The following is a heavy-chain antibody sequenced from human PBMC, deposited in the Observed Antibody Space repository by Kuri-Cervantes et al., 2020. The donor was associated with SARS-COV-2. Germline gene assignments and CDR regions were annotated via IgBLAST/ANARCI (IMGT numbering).Heavy chain of an antibody. CDR2: INPNSGGT. D-gene: IGHD2/OR15-2a*01. V-gene: IGHV1-2*02. CDR3: AREGTILSDIDY. CDR1: GYTFTGYY. Sequence: ASVKVSCKASGYTFTGYYMHWVRQAPGQGLEWMGWINPNSGGTNYAQKFQGRVTMTRDTSISTAYMELRSLRSDDTAVYYCAREGTILSDIDYWGQGTLVTVSS. J-gene: IGHJ4*02.